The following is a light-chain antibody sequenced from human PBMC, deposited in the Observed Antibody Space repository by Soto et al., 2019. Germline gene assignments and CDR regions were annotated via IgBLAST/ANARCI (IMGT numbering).Light chain of an antibody. CDR2: WAS. Sequence: DIVRTQSPASLAVSLGERATINCKSSQTVLKSSKNKNYLAWYQQKPGQPPKLLLYWASTRESGVPDRFSGSGSGTDITLTISSLHAEDGAVYYCQQYSNTPLTFGQGTKLEIK. CDR3: QQYSNTPLT. CDR1: QTVLKSSKNKNY. J-gene: IGKJ2*01. V-gene: IGKV4-1*01.